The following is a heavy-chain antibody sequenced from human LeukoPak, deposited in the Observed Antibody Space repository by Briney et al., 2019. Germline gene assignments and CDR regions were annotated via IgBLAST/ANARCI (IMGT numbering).Heavy chain of an antibody. CDR1: GYTFTSYG. D-gene: IGHD5-18*01. CDR2: IIPIFGTA. V-gene: IGHV1-69*13. Sequence: SVKVSCKASGYTFTSYGISWVRQAPGQGLEWMGGIIPIFGTANYAQKFQGRVTITADESTSTAYMELSSLRSEDTAVYYCARAKSRNSYGSYFDYWGQGTLVTVSS. CDR3: ARAKSRNSYGSYFDY. J-gene: IGHJ4*02.